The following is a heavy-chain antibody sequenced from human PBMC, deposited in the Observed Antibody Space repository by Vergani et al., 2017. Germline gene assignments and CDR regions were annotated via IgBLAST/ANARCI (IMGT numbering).Heavy chain of an antibody. J-gene: IGHJ6*02. CDR2: FDPEDGET. CDR3: ATXLGIAAQTIQGYYGMDV. V-gene: IGHV1-24*01. CDR1: GYTLTELS. D-gene: IGHD6-6*01. Sequence: QVQLVQSGAEVKKPGASVKVSCKVSGYTLTELSMHWVRQAPGKGLEWMGGFDPEDGETIYAQKFQGRVTMPEDTSTDTAYMELSSLRSEDTAVYYCATXLGIAAQTIQGYYGMDVWGQGTTVTVSS.